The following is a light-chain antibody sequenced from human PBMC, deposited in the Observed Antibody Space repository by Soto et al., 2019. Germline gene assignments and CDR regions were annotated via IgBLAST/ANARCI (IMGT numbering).Light chain of an antibody. CDR2: DAC. V-gene: IGKV3-11*01. CDR3: QQRSNWPHT. Sequence: ENVLTQSPAILCLSPGEKATLSCRASQSVSSFLAWYQQKPGEAPRLLFYDACYRATGIPARFSGSGSGTDFTLTISSLEPQDFAVYYCQQRSNWPHTFAAGTKVDIK. J-gene: IGKJ4*01. CDR1: QSVSSF.